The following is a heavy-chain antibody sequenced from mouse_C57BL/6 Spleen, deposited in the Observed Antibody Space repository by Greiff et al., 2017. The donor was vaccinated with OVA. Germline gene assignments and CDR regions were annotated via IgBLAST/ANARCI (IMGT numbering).Heavy chain of an antibody. CDR1: GYTFTDYY. J-gene: IGHJ3*01. V-gene: IGHV1-26*01. CDR3: ARGGYYYGSPWFAY. D-gene: IGHD1-1*01. Sequence: EVQLHQSGPELVKPGASVKISCKASGYTFTDYYMNWVKQSHGKSLEWIGDINPNNGGTSYNQKFKGKATLTVDKSSSTAYMEHRSLTSEDSAVYYGARGGYYYGSPWFAYWGQGTLVTVSA. CDR2: INPNNGGT.